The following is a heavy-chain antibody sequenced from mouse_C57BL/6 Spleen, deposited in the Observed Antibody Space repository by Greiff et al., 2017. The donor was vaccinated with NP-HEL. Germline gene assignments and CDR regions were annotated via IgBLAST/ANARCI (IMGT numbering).Heavy chain of an antibody. D-gene: IGHD2-3*01. CDR1: GYTFTSYW. CDR2: IDPSDSET. CDR3: ASMGPNGYSFDY. Sequence: QVQLQQPGAELVRPGSSVKLSCKASGYTFTSYWMHWVKQRPIQGLEWIGNIDPSDSETHYNQKFKDKATLTVDKSSSTAYMQLNSLTSEDSAVYYCASMGPNGYSFDYWGQGTTLTVSS. V-gene: IGHV1-52*01. J-gene: IGHJ2*01.